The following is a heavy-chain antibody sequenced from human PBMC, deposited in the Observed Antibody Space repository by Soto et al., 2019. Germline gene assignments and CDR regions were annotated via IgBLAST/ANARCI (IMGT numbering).Heavy chain of an antibody. CDR3: ARDLYYYDSSGYYYLNGFDY. V-gene: IGHV3-7*01. D-gene: IGHD3-22*01. J-gene: IGHJ4*02. CDR1: GFTFSSYA. CDR2: IKQDGSEK. Sequence: GGSLRLSCAASGFTFSSYAMHWVRQAPGKGLEWVANIKQDGSEKYYVDSVKGRFTISRDNAKNSLYLQMNSPRAEDTAVYYFARDLYYYDSSGYYYLNGFDYWGQGTLVTVSS.